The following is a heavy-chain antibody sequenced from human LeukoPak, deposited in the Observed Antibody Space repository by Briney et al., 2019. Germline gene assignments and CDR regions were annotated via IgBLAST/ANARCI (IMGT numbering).Heavy chain of an antibody. D-gene: IGHD5-18*01. CDR1: GFAFSSHA. J-gene: IGHJ6*03. CDR2: VSGSGDNT. CDR3: ACTAYYYYYLDV. V-gene: IGHV3-23*01. Sequence: GGSLRLSCAASGFAFSSHAMSWVRQAPGEGLEWVSAVSGSGDNTYYADSVKGRFTISRDNSKNTLYLHMSSLRAEDTAVYYCACTAYYYYYLDVWGKGTTVTVSS.